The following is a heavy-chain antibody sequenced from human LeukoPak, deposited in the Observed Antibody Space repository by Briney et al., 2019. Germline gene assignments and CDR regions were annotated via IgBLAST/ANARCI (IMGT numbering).Heavy chain of an antibody. V-gene: IGHV4-34*01. J-gene: IGHJ6*02. Sequence: SETLSLTCAVYGGSFSGYYWSWIRQPPGKGLEWIGEINHSGSTNYNPSLKSRVTISVDTSKNQFSLKLSSVTAAGTAVYYCARGVIAAPHYYYGMDVWGQGTTVTVSS. CDR1: GGSFSGYY. D-gene: IGHD6-6*01. CDR3: ARGVIAAPHYYYGMDV. CDR2: INHSGST.